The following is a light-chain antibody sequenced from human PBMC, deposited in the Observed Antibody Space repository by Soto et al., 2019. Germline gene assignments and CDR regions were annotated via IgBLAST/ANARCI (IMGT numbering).Light chain of an antibody. J-gene: IGLJ3*02. V-gene: IGLV4-69*01. CDR1: SGHSSYA. CDR2: LNSDGSH. Sequence: QPVLPQSPSASASLGASVKLTCTLSSGHSSYAIAWHQQQPEKGPRYLMKLNSDGSHSKGDGIPDRFSGSSSGAERYLTISSLQSEDEAAYYCQTWGTGIQVFGGGTKLTVL. CDR3: QTWGTGIQV.